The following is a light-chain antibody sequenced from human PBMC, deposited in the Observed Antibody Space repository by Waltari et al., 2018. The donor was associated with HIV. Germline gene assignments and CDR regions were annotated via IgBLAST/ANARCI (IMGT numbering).Light chain of an antibody. J-gene: IGKJ1*01. CDR2: KAS. CDR3: QQYMSYRT. Sequence: DIQMTPSPSTLSASVGARVTITCRASQSISSWLAWYQQKPGKAPKLLIYKASSLQSGVPSRFSGSGSGTEFTLTISSLQPDDFATYHCQQYMSYRTFGQGTKVEIK. V-gene: IGKV1-5*03. CDR1: QSISSW.